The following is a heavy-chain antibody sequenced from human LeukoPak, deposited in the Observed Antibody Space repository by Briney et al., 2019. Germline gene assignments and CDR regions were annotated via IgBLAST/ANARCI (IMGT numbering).Heavy chain of an antibody. J-gene: IGHJ4*02. Sequence: GGSLRLSCAASGFTFSSYEMNWVCQAPGKGLEWVSYISSSGSTIYYADSVKGRFTISRDNAKNSLYLQMNSLRAEDTAVYYCARDSSSFGFDYWGQGTLVTVSS. CDR1: GFTFSSYE. D-gene: IGHD6-13*01. CDR2: ISSSGSTI. V-gene: IGHV3-48*03. CDR3: ARDSSSFGFDY.